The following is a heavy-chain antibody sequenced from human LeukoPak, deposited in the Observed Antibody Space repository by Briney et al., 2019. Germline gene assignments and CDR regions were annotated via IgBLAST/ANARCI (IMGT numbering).Heavy chain of an antibody. V-gene: IGHV4-4*07. CDR2: IYIRGTT. Sequence: QPSETLSLTCTVSGGSISSYYWSWIRQPAGKGLEWIGRIYIRGTTNYNPSLKSRVTISVDTSKNQFSLNLSSVTAADTAVYYCARGYWFYFDYWGQGTLVTVSS. J-gene: IGHJ4*02. CDR1: GGSISSYY. D-gene: IGHD2-8*02. CDR3: ARGYWFYFDY.